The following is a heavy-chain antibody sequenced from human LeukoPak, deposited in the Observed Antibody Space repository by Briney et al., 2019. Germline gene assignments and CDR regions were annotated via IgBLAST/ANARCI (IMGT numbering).Heavy chain of an antibody. J-gene: IGHJ4*02. V-gene: IGHV1-2*06. CDR2: INPNSGGT. CDR1: GYTFTGYY. CDR3: ARAKVTSRWYFDY. D-gene: IGHD4-17*01. Sequence: GASVKVSCKASGYTFTGYYMHRVRQAPGQGLEWMGRINPNSGGTNYAQKFQGRVTMTRDTSISTAYMELSRLRSDDTAVYYCARAKVTSRWYFDYWGQGTLVTVSS.